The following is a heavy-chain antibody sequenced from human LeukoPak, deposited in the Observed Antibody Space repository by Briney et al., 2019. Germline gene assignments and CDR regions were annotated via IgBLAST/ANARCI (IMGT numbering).Heavy chain of an antibody. CDR2: IRYDGSNK. CDR3: AKGPVDAIRNAFDI. D-gene: IGHD1-14*01. CDR1: GFTFSSYG. V-gene: IGHV3-30*02. J-gene: IGHJ3*02. Sequence: GGSLRLSCAASGFTFSSYGMQWVRQAPGKGLEWVAFIRYDGSNKYYADSVKGRFTISRDNSKNTLYLQMNSLRAEDTAVYYCAKGPVDAIRNAFDIWGQGTMVTVSS.